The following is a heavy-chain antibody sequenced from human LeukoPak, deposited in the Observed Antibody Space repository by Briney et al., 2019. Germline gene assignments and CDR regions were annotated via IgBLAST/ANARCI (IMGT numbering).Heavy chain of an antibody. CDR2: ISSSCSTI. V-gene: IGHV3-48*03. J-gene: IGHJ6*03. CDR1: GFTFSSYE. Sequence: GGSLRLSCAASGFTFSSYEMNWVRQAPGKGLEWVSYISSSCSTIYYADSVKGRFTISRDNAKNSLYLQMNSLRAEDTAVYYCARSVQPFYSYYMDVWGKGTTVTVSS. D-gene: IGHD4-17*01. CDR3: ARSVQPFYSYYMDV.